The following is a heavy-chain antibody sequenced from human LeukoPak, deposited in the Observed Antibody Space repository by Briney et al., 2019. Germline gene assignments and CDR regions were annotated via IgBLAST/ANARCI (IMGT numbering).Heavy chain of an antibody. V-gene: IGHV4-59*12. CDR1: GGSISSYY. Sequence: SETLSLTCTVSGGSISSYYWSWIRQPPGKGLEWIGYIYYSGSINYNPSLKSRVTISVDTSKNQFSLKLSSVTAADTAVYYCARDNTLNYWGQGTLVTVSS. J-gene: IGHJ4*02. CDR2: IYYSGSI. CDR3: ARDNTLNY.